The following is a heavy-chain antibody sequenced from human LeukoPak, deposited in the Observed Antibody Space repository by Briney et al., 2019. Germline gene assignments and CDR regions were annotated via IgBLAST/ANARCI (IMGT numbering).Heavy chain of an antibody. Sequence: ASVKVSCKASGGTFSSYAISWVRQAPGQGLEWMGRIIPIFGTANYAQKFQGRVTITTDESTSTAYMELSSLRSEDTAVYYCARHQEVGATLSAFDIWGQGTMVTVSS. V-gene: IGHV1-69*05. CDR1: GGTFSSYA. CDR2: IIPIFGTA. J-gene: IGHJ3*02. D-gene: IGHD1-26*01. CDR3: ARHQEVGATLSAFDI.